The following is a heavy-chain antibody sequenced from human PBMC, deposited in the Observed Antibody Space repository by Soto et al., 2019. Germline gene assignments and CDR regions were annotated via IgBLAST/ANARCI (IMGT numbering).Heavy chain of an antibody. CDR3: ARPPPPPFGTEQAEYFKH. J-gene: IGHJ1*01. CDR2: IWYDGSNK. Sequence: QVQLVESGGGVVQPGRSLRLSCAAAGFTFSSYGMHWVRQAPGKGLEWVAVIWYDGSNKYYADSVKGRFTISRDNSKNTLYLQMISLRAEDTAVYYCARPPPPPFGTEQAEYFKHWGQGTLVTVSS. CDR1: GFTFSSYG. V-gene: IGHV3-33*01. D-gene: IGHD2-8*02.